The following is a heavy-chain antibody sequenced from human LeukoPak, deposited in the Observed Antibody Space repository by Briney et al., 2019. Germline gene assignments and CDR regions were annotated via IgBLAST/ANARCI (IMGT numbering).Heavy chain of an antibody. V-gene: IGHV3-7*01. Sequence: GGSLRLSCAASAFTFSNYYMSWVRQAPGKGLEWVANIKQDGSEKWYADSVKGRFTISRDNAKNSLHLQMNSLRAEDTAVYYCARGHCSGGSCYSSLYDYWGQGTLVTVSS. D-gene: IGHD2-15*01. CDR3: ARGHCSGGSCYSSLYDY. CDR2: IKQDGSEK. CDR1: AFTFSNYY. J-gene: IGHJ4*02.